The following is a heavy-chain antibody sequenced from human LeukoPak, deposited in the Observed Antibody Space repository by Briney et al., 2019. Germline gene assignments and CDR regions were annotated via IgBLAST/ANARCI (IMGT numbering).Heavy chain of an antibody. CDR2: ISGSVGST. CDR1: GFTFSSYA. V-gene: IGHV3-23*01. D-gene: IGHD3-3*01. J-gene: IGHJ3*02. Sequence: GGSLRLSCAASGFTFSSYAMSWVRQAPGKGLEWVSAISGSVGSTYYADSVKGRFTISRDNSKNTLYLQMNSLRAEDTAVYYCAKVDFWSGFPAHAFDIWGQGTMVTVSS. CDR3: AKVDFWSGFPAHAFDI.